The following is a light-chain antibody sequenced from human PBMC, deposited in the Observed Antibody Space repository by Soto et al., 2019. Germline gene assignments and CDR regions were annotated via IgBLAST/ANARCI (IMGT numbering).Light chain of an antibody. CDR3: CSYASSNTDV. Sequence: QSALTQPASVSGSPGQSITISCTGTSSDVGFYYLVSWYQQHPGKAPKLIIYEVSERPSGVSNRFSGSKSGNTASLTISGLQAEDEADYYCCSYASSNTDVFGTGTKLTVL. V-gene: IGLV2-23*02. CDR1: SSDVGFYYL. J-gene: IGLJ1*01. CDR2: EVS.